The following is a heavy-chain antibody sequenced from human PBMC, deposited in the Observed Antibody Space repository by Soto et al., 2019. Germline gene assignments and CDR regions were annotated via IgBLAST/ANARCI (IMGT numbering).Heavy chain of an antibody. J-gene: IGHJ1*01. Sequence: EVQLVESGGGLVQPGRSLRLSCAASGFTFDDYAMHWVRQAPGKGLEWVSGISWNSGSRGYADSVKGRFTISRDNAKNSLYLQMYSLRAEDTALYYCEKDQIAAAGTFQHWGQGTLVTVSS. CDR1: GFTFDDYA. D-gene: IGHD6-13*01. CDR3: EKDQIAAAGTFQH. CDR2: ISWNSGSR. V-gene: IGHV3-9*01.